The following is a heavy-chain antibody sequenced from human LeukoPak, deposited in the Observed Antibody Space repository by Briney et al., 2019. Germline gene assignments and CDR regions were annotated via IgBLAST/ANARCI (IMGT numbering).Heavy chain of an antibody. Sequence: SETLSLTCAVYGGSFSGYQWSWIRQPPGKGLEWIGEINDSGSTNYNPSLKIRVTISVDPSKNQFSLKLSSVTAADTAVYFGARGNYGCFDPWGQGTLVTVSS. D-gene: IGHD4-17*01. CDR3: ARGNYGCFDP. V-gene: IGHV4-34*01. J-gene: IGHJ5*02. CDR2: INDSGST. CDR1: GGSFSGYQ.